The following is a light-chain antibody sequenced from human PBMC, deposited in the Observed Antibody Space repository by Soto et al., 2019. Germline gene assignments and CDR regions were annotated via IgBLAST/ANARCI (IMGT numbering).Light chain of an antibody. J-gene: IGLJ2*01. Sequence: QSVLTQPPSASGSPGQSVTISCTGTSSDVGSYKYVSWYQQYPGKAPKLIIYEVNKRPSWVPDRFSGSKSGNTASLTVSGLQAEDEGGYYCSSYAGNNIVVFGGGTKLTVL. CDR3: SSYAGNNIVV. CDR1: SSDVGSYKY. CDR2: EVN. V-gene: IGLV2-8*01.